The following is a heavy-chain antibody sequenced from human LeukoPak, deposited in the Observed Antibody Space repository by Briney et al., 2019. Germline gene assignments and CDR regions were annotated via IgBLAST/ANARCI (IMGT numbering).Heavy chain of an antibody. CDR3: ARDLRTYYDILTGPYYGMDV. D-gene: IGHD3-9*01. CDR2: ISSSSSTI. Sequence: GGSLRLSCAASGFTFSSYSMNWVRQAPGKGLEWVSYISSSSSTIYYADSVKGRFTISRDNAKNSLYLQMNSLRAEDTAVYYCARDLRTYYDILTGPYYGMDVWGQGTTVTVSS. J-gene: IGHJ6*02. CDR1: GFTFSSYS. V-gene: IGHV3-48*04.